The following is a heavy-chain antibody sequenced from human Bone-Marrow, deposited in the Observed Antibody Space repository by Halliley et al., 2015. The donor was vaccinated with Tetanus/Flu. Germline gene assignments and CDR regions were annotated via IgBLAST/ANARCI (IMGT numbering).Heavy chain of an antibody. CDR2: IYPDDSDT. D-gene: IGHD2-15*01. Sequence: IYPDDSDTKYSPSFQGQVTISADKSTNTVYLQWSSLKASDTAIYYCARPVGPWQNNGFGVWGQGTVVTVSS. V-gene: IGHV5-51*01. J-gene: IGHJ3*01. CDR3: ARPVGPWQNNGFGV.